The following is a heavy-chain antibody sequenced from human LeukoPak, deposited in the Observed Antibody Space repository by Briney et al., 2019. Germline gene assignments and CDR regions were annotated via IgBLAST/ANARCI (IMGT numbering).Heavy chain of an antibody. Sequence: GGSLRLSCAASGFTFSSYEMNWVRQAPGKGLEWVSYISSSGSTIYYADSVKGRFTISRDSAKNSLYLQMNSLRAEDTAVYYCASGRPMLRDVVVVPAVGWFDPWGQGTLVTVSS. V-gene: IGHV3-48*03. CDR1: GFTFSSYE. CDR2: ISSSGSTI. J-gene: IGHJ5*02. D-gene: IGHD2-2*01. CDR3: ASGRPMLRDVVVVPAVGWFDP.